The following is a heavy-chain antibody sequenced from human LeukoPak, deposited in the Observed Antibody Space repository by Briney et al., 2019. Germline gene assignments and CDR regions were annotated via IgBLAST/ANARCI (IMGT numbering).Heavy chain of an antibody. Sequence: SETLSLTCTVSGGSISSGDYYWSWIRQPPGKGLEWIGYIYYSGSTYYNPSLKSRVTISVDTSKNQFSLKLSSVTAADTAVYYCARDRSAGTTWEPFDCWGQGTLVTVSS. V-gene: IGHV4-30-4*01. CDR1: GGSISSGDYY. CDR2: IYYSGST. D-gene: IGHD1-7*01. J-gene: IGHJ4*02. CDR3: ARDRSAGTTWEPFDC.